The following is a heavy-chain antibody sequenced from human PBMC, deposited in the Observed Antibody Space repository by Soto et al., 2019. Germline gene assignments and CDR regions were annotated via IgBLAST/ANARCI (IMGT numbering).Heavy chain of an antibody. D-gene: IGHD3-3*01. Sequence: GGSLRLSCAASGFTFSSYAMSWVRQAPGKGLEWVSAISGSGGSTYYADSVKGRFTISGDNSKNTLYLQMNSLRAEDTAVYYCRGYYDFWSGYFEVPRPFDYWGQGTLVTVSS. CDR1: GFTFSSYA. J-gene: IGHJ4*02. CDR2: ISGSGGST. V-gene: IGHV3-23*01. CDR3: RGYYDFWSGYFEVPRPFDY.